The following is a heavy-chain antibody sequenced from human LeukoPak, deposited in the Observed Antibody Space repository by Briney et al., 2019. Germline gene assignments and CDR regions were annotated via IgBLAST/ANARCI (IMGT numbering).Heavy chain of an antibody. J-gene: IGHJ4*02. CDR1: GGSFSGYY. D-gene: IGHD4-17*01. V-gene: IGHV4-34*01. CDR2: IHHSGST. CDR3: ARGDYGDLVGGF. Sequence: SETLSLTCAVYGGSFSGYYWSWIRQPPGKGLEWIGEIHHSGSTNYNPSLKSRVTISADTSKNQFSLKLSSVTAADTAVYYCARGDYGDLVGGFWGQGTLVTVSS.